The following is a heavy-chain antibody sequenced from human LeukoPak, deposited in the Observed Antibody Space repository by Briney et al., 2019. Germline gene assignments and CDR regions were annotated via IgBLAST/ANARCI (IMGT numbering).Heavy chain of an antibody. Sequence: SETLSLTCTVSGGSISSYYWSWIQQPPGKGLEWIGYIYYSGSTNYNLSLKSRVTISVDTSKNQFSLKLSSVTAADTAVYYCARDRSSNAFDIWGQGTMVTVSS. CDR1: GGSISSYY. J-gene: IGHJ3*02. D-gene: IGHD3-16*02. CDR2: IYYSGST. CDR3: ARDRSSNAFDI. V-gene: IGHV4-59*01.